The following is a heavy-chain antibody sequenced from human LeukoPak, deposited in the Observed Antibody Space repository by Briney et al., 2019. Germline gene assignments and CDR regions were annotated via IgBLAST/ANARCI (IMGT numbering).Heavy chain of an antibody. CDR2: ISGSGGST. D-gene: IGHD3-3*01. CDR3: AKVNQGDFWSGYYRYYYYYMDV. V-gene: IGHV3-23*01. J-gene: IGHJ6*03. CDR1: GFTFSSYA. Sequence: GGSLRLSCAASGFTFSSYAMSWVRQAPGKGLEWVSAISGSGGSTYYADSVKGRFTISRDNSKNTLYLQMNSLRAEDTALYYCAKVNQGDFWSGYYRYYYYYMDVWGKGTTVTVSS.